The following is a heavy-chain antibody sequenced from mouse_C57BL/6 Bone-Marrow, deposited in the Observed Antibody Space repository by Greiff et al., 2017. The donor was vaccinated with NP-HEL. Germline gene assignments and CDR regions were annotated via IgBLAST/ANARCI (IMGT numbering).Heavy chain of an antibody. CDR2: IYPRDGST. V-gene: IGHV1-85*01. Sequence: QVHVKQSGPELVKPGASVKLSCKASGYTFTSYDINWVKQRPGQGLAWIGWIYPRDGSTKYNEKFKGKATLTVDTSSSTAYMELHSLTSEDSAVYFCARYGPHWYFDVWGTGTTVTVSS. J-gene: IGHJ1*03. D-gene: IGHD1-1*02. CDR3: ARYGPHWYFDV. CDR1: GYTFTSYD.